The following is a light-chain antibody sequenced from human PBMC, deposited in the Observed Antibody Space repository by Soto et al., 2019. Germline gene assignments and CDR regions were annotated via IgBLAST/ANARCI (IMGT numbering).Light chain of an antibody. J-gene: IGLJ1*01. CDR3: AAWDDRLNGFYV. Sequence: QSVLTQPPSASWTPGQRVTISCSGSSSNIGSNIVNWYQQLPGTAPKLLIYSNNQRPSGVPDRFSGSRSGTSASLAISGLQSEDEADYYCAAWDDRLNGFYVFGTGTKV. CDR2: SNN. CDR1: SSNIGSNI. V-gene: IGLV1-44*01.